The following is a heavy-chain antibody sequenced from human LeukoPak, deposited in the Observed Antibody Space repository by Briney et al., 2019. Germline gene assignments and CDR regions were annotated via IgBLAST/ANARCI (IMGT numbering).Heavy chain of an antibody. V-gene: IGHV3-48*01. CDR2: ISSSSTI. Sequence: PGGSLRLSCAASGFTFSSYSMNWVRQAPGKGLEWVSYISSSSTIYYADSVKGRFTISRDNAKNSLYLQMNSLRAEDTAVYYCARDQPYIVVVPAAIIYYYYMDVWGKGTTVTVSS. CDR3: ARDQPYIVVVPAAIIYYYYMDV. J-gene: IGHJ6*03. CDR1: GFTFSSYS. D-gene: IGHD2-2*01.